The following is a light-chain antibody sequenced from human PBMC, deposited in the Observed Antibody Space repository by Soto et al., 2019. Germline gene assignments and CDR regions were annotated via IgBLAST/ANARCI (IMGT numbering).Light chain of an antibody. J-gene: IGKJ1*01. CDR3: QQYNSHST. CDR2: KAS. CDR1: QRISSW. V-gene: IGKV1-5*03. Sequence: DIQMTQSPSTLSASVGDRVTITCRASQRISSWLAWYQQKPGKAPKLLIYKASTLESGVPSRFSGSGSGTAFTLTIISLQPDDFATYYCQQYNSHSTFGQGTKVEIK.